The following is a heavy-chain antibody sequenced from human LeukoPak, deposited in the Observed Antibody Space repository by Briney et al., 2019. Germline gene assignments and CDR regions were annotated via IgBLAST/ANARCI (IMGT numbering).Heavy chain of an antibody. J-gene: IGHJ5*02. CDR1: GGSISSSGYY. V-gene: IGHV4-39*01. CDR2: IYYSGST. Sequence: PSETLSLTCTVSGGSISSSGYYWGWIRQPPAKGLEWIASIYYSGSTYYNPSLKSRVTISVDTSKNQLSLKLSSLTAADTAVYYCARHEYSGSYYGLSWFDPWGQGTLVTVSS. D-gene: IGHD1-26*01. CDR3: ARHEYSGSYYGLSWFDP.